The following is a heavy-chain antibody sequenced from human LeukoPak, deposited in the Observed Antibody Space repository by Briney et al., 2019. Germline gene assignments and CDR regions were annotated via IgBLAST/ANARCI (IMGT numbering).Heavy chain of an antibody. Sequence: PGGSLRLSCAASGFTSNNYAMSWVRQAPGKGLEWASAISGSGGSTYYADSVKGRFTISRDNSKNTLYLQMNSLRAEDTAVYYCAKDGIASWGYWGQGTLVTVSS. CDR2: ISGSGGST. D-gene: IGHD7-27*01. V-gene: IGHV3-23*01. J-gene: IGHJ4*02. CDR3: AKDGIASWGY. CDR1: GFTSNNYA.